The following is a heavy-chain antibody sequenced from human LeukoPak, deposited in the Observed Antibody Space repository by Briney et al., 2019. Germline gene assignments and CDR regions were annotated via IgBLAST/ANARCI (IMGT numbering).Heavy chain of an antibody. J-gene: IGHJ5*02. CDR2: IKSKTDGGTT. Sequence: GGSFRLSCAASGFTFSNAWMSWVRQAPGKGLEWVGRIKSKTDGGTTDYAAPVKGRFTISRDDSKNTLYLQMNSLKTEDTAVYYCTSDVLYCSSTSCYNWFDPWGQGTLVTVSS. V-gene: IGHV3-15*01. CDR3: TSDVLYCSSTSCYNWFDP. D-gene: IGHD2-2*01. CDR1: GFTFSNAW.